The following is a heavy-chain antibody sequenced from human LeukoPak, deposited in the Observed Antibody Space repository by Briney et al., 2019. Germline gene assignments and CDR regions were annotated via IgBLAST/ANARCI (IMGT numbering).Heavy chain of an antibody. V-gene: IGHV4-31*03. D-gene: IGHD3-16*02. CDR1: GGSISSGGYY. J-gene: IGHJ5*02. CDR3: ARDLNDYVWGSYRPPLNWFDP. CDR2: IYYSGST. Sequence: SETLSLTCTVSGGSISSGGYYWSWIRQHPGKGLEWIGYIYYSGSTYYNPSLKSRVTISVDTSKNQFSLKLSSVTAADTAVYYCARDLNDYVWGSYRPPLNWFDPWGQGTLVTVSS.